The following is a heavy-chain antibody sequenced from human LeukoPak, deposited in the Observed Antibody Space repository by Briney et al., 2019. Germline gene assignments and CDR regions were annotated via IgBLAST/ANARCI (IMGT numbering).Heavy chain of an antibody. CDR2: INPNSGGT. V-gene: IGHV1-2*02. CDR3: ARVRYNWNDEVGAFDI. J-gene: IGHJ3*02. D-gene: IGHD1-1*01. CDR1: GYTFTGYY. Sequence: GASVKVSCKASGYTFTGYYMHWVRQAPGQGLEWMGWINPNSGGTSYAQKFQGRVTMTRDTSISTAYMELSRLRSDDTAVYYCARVRYNWNDEVGAFDIWGQGTMVTVSS.